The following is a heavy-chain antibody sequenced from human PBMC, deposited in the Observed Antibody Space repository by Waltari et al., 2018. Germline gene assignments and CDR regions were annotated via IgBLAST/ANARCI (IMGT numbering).Heavy chain of an antibody. V-gene: IGHV4-61*02. D-gene: IGHD3-22*01. J-gene: IGHJ4*02. CDR3: AREYLPYYYDSSGYSFDY. CDR2: IYTSGST. CDR1: GGSISSGSYY. Sequence: QVQLQESGPGLVKPSQTLSLTCTVPGGSISSGSYYWSWIRQPAGKGLEWIGRIYTSGSTNYNPSLKSRVTISVDTSKNQFSLKLSSVTAADTAVYYCAREYLPYYYDSSGYSFDYWGQGTLVTVSS.